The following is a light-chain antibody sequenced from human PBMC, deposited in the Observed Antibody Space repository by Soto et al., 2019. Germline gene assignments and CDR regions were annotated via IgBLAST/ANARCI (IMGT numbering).Light chain of an antibody. J-gene: IGKJ5*01. CDR2: DAS. CDR3: QQRSHWPPIT. CDR1: QSVKTF. Sequence: EIVLTPSPATLSLSPGERATLSCRASQSVKTFLLWYQHRPGPAPRVLIYDASHRATGIPARFRGSGSGTDYHLTISSLEPEDAGIYYWQQRSHWPPITFGQGTRLEV. V-gene: IGKV3-11*01.